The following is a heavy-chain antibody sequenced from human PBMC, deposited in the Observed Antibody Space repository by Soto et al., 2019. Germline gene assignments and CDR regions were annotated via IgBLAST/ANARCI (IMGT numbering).Heavy chain of an antibody. CDR2: IYNGGGT. V-gene: IGHV3-53*02. Sequence: EVQLVETGGGLIQPGGSLRLSCAASGFTVSGNYMSWVRQAPGKGLEWVSVIYNGGGTYYADSVKGRFTISRDNSKNTLCLQMNSLGAEDTVVYYCASTRGSSYDYWGQGTLVTVSS. D-gene: IGHD6-6*01. CDR3: ASTRGSSYDY. CDR1: GFTVSGNY. J-gene: IGHJ4*02.